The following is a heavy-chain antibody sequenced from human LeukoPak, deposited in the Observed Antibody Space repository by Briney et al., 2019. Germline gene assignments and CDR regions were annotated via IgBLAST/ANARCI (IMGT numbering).Heavy chain of an antibody. CDR3: ARAPSEIGGYYPEYFRH. Sequence: GGSLRLSCAASGFAFSSYWMHWVRQAPGKGLVWVSRIKSDGSTNYADSVRGRFTISRDNAKNTVSLQMNSLRAEDTGVYYCARAPSEIGGYYPEYFRHWGQGTLVTVSS. J-gene: IGHJ1*01. V-gene: IGHV3-74*01. D-gene: IGHD3-22*01. CDR2: IKSDGST. CDR1: GFAFSSYW.